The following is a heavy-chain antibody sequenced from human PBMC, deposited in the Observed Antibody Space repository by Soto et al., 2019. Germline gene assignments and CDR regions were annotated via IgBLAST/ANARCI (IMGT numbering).Heavy chain of an antibody. D-gene: IGHD2-2*01. CDR3: ARDLASPRRSEYYYYMDV. Sequence: QVQLVESGGGVVQPGRSLRLSCAASGFTFSSYGMHWVRQAPGKGLEWVAVIWYDGSNKYYADSVKGRFTISRDNSKNTLYLLMNSLRAEDTAVYYCARDLASPRRSEYYYYMDVWGKGTTVTVSS. CDR2: IWYDGSNK. J-gene: IGHJ6*03. CDR1: GFTFSSYG. V-gene: IGHV3-33*01.